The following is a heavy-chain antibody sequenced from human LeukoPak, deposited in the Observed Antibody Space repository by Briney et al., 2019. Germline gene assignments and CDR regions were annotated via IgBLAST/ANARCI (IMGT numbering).Heavy chain of an antibody. Sequence: SETLSLTCTVSGGSISSYYWSWIRQPPGKGLEWIGYIYYSGSTYYNPSLKSRVTISVDTSKNQFSLKLSSVTAADTAVYYCARGLQNCGGDCYSDWGQGTLVTVSS. J-gene: IGHJ4*02. CDR1: GGSISSYY. CDR3: ARGLQNCGGDCYSD. D-gene: IGHD2-21*02. V-gene: IGHV4-59*12. CDR2: IYYSGST.